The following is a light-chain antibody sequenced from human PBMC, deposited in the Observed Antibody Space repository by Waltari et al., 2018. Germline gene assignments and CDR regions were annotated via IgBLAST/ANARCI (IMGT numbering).Light chain of an antibody. J-gene: IGKJ1*01. CDR3: LQXXTYPWT. Sequence: DIQMTQSPSPLSASVGDIVTITCWASQGIGNDLGWYQQKPRKVPKRLIYEAYTLQKGVPSRFSGSGSXTEFXLTISSLXXXXXASXYCLQXXTYPWTFGXGTKVXVK. CDR1: QGIGND. CDR2: EAY. V-gene: IGKV1-17*01.